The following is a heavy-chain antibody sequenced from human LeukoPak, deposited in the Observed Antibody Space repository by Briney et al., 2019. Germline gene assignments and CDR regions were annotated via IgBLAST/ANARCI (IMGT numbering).Heavy chain of an antibody. V-gene: IGHV4-34*01. CDR1: GGSFSGYY. Sequence: PSETLSLTCAVYGGSFSGYYWSWIRQPPRKGLEWIGEINHSGSTNYNPSLKSRVTISVDTSKNQFSLKLSSVTAADTAVYYCARDGDYPTPLNWFDPWGQGTLVTVSS. CDR2: INHSGST. D-gene: IGHD4-17*01. J-gene: IGHJ5*02. CDR3: ARDGDYPTPLNWFDP.